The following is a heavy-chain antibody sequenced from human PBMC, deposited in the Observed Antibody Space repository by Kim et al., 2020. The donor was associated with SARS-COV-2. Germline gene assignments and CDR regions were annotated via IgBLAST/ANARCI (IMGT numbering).Heavy chain of an antibody. Sequence: ASVKVSCRTSGFYFISSGIHWLCQAPGQRLEWVGWINAGNGNTEYSQTLQGRVALTRDTSATTAYMELNSLRSEDTAVYYCARGRLKPGVYDLSENSHRYNWFDIWGQGTLVTVSS. V-gene: IGHV1-3*01. D-gene: IGHD6-13*01. CDR3: ARGRLKPGVYDLSENSHRYNWFDI. CDR1: GFYFISSG. CDR2: INAGNGNT. J-gene: IGHJ5*02.